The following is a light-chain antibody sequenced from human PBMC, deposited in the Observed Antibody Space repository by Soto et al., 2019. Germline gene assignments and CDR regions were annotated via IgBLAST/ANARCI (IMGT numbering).Light chain of an antibody. CDR1: QSITNN. J-gene: IGKJ2*01. Sequence: EIVMTQSPATLSVSPGERATLSCRASQSITNNLAWYQQKPGQAPRLIIYGASTRATAIPARFSGSGFGTEFTLTISSLQAEDFAVYYCQQYKDWPPSTLGQGTKVEI. CDR2: GAS. CDR3: QQYKDWPPST. V-gene: IGKV3-15*01.